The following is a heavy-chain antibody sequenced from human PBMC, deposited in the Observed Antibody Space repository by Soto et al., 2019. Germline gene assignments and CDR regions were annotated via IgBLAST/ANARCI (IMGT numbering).Heavy chain of an antibody. CDR1: GGTFSSYA. CDR3: ARENNYYDSSGYYGSYYYGMDV. CDR2: IIPIFGTA. V-gene: IGHV1-69*13. J-gene: IGHJ6*02. D-gene: IGHD3-22*01. Sequence: SVKVSCKASGGTFSSYAISWVRQAPGQGLEWMGGIIPIFGTANYAQKFQGRVTITADESTSTAYMELGSLRSEDTAVYYCARENNYYDSSGYYGSYYYGMDVWGQGTTVTVSS.